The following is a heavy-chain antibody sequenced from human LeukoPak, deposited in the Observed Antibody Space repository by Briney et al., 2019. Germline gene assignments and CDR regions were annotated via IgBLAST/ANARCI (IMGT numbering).Heavy chain of an antibody. J-gene: IGHJ6*03. Sequence: SQTLSLTCTVSGGTISRGNFYWSWIRQPAGKGLEWLGRIYTFGTTNYNPSLKSRVTMSIDTSKNQFSLNLTSVTASDTAVYYCARDGVSSGNYFQMDVWGEGTTVTVSS. D-gene: IGHD1-26*01. CDR2: IYTFGTT. V-gene: IGHV4-61*02. CDR1: GGTISRGNFY. CDR3: ARDGVSSGNYFQMDV.